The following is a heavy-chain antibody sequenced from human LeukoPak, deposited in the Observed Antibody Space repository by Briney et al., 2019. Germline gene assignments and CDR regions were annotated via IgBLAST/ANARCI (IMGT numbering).Heavy chain of an antibody. V-gene: IGHV4-34*01. J-gene: IGHJ5*02. Sequence: SETLSLTCAAYGGSFSGYFWSWIRQPPGKGLEWIGDINHNGGTNYNPSLKSRVTISVDTSKNQFSLKLSSVIAADTAVYYCARARQNPYFEERRRGNWFDPWGQGTLVTVSS. CDR2: INHNGGT. CDR3: ARARQNPYFEERRRGNWFDP. D-gene: IGHD3-9*01. CDR1: GGSFSGYF.